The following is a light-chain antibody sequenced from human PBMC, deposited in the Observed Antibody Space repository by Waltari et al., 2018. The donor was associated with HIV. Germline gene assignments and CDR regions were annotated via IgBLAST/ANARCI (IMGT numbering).Light chain of an antibody. V-gene: IGLV2-14*01. CDR1: NTDIGLYNL. CDR3: SSYTNSDILL. CDR2: GVN. Sequence: QSALTQPASVSGSPGQSITISCTGANTDIGLYNLVSWYRQHPDKAPQLVIYGVNTRLSGVADRFSGSKSGNTASLTISSLKAEDEADYYCSSYTNSDILLFGGGTKLTVL. J-gene: IGLJ2*01.